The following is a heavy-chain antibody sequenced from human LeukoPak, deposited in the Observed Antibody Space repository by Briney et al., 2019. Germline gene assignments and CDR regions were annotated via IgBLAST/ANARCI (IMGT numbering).Heavy chain of an antibody. CDR2: IYYSGST. D-gene: IGHD1-26*01. CDR1: GGSISSYY. J-gene: IGHJ4*02. Sequence: PSETLSLTCTVSGGSISSYYWSWIRQPPGKGLEWIGYIYYSGSTNYNPSLKSRVTISVDTSKNQFSLKLSSVTAADTAVYYCARDSGSYYFDYRGQGTLVTVSS. CDR3: ARDSGSYYFDY. V-gene: IGHV4-59*01.